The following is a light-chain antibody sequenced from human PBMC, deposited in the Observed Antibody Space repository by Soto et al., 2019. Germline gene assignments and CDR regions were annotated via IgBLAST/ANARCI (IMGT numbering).Light chain of an antibody. Sequence: PGERATLSCRASRSVSSSYLAWYQQKPGQAPWLLIFGASIRATGIPDRFSGSGSGTDFTLSISRLEPEDFAVYFCQQYGSSPTFGGGTKVEIK. V-gene: IGKV3-20*01. CDR3: QQYGSSPT. CDR2: GAS. CDR1: RSVSSSY. J-gene: IGKJ4*01.